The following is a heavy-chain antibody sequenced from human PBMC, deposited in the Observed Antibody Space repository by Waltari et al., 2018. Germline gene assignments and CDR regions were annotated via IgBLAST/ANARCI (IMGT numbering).Heavy chain of an antibody. CDR3: TPYLAYIRFEY. D-gene: IGHD1-20*01. Sequence: EVQLVESGGGLVQSGRSLKLSCTASGFMFAGHTVNWFRQAPGKELGWVGFIRSHSGTTKYAASVKGRFNFSRDDPGNIAYLQMDSLKTEDTAVYYCTPYLAYIRFEYWGLGSLVTVSS. CDR1: GFMFAGHT. CDR2: IRSHSGTT. V-gene: IGHV3-49*03. J-gene: IGHJ4*02.